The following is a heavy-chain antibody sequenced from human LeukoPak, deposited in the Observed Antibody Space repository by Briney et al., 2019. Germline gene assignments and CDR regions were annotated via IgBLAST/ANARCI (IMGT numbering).Heavy chain of an antibody. J-gene: IGHJ4*02. V-gene: IGHV4-38-2*01. CDR3: ATYLGGFDY. D-gene: IGHD7-27*01. CDR2: IYHSGST. Sequence: SETLSLTCAVSGYSISSGYYWGWIRQPPGKGLERIGSIYHSGSTYYNPSLKSRVTISVDTSKNQFSLKLSSVTAADTAVYYCATYLGGFDYWGQGTLVTVSS. CDR1: GYSISSGYY.